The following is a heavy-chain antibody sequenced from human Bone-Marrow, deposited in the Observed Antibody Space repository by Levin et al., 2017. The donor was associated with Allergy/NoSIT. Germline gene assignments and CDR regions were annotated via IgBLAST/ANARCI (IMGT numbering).Heavy chain of an antibody. V-gene: IGHV5-51*01. Sequence: GESLKISCQGSGDNFLHYWIAWVRHTPGKGLEWMGVVYPGDSDTRYSPSFEGQVTFSADRSASTVYLQWSSLKASDTATYYCARRGTGYGPGSFYNEMDFWGQGTLVAVSS. J-gene: IGHJ4*02. CDR1: GDNFLHYW. CDR3: ARRGTGYGPGSFYNEMDF. CDR2: VYPGDSDT. D-gene: IGHD2-15*01.